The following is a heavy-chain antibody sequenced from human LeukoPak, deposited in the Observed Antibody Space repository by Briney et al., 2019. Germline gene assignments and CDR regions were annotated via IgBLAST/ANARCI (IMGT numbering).Heavy chain of an antibody. D-gene: IGHD3-10*01. V-gene: IGHV4-39*07. CDR3: ARGRYGSGSYYPYYYMDV. CDR1: GASISSSDRY. CDR2: IYYSGIT. J-gene: IGHJ6*03. Sequence: SETLSLTCTVSGASISSSDRYWGWIRQPPGKGLEWIGSIYYSGITYHNPSLKSRVTISVDTSNNQFSLKLSSVTAADTAVYYCARGRYGSGSYYPYYYMDVWGKGTTVTVSS.